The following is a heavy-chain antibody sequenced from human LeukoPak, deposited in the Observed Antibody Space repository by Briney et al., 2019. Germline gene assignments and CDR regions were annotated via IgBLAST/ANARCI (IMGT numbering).Heavy chain of an antibody. CDR3: ALYSSTDGPHFDY. D-gene: IGHD6-13*01. CDR2: INTNTGNP. CDR1: GYTFTSYA. J-gene: IGHJ4*02. V-gene: IGHV7-4-1*02. Sequence: GASVKVSCKASGYTFTSYAMNWVRQAPGQGLEWMGRINTNTGNPTYAQGFTGRFVFSLDTSVSTAYLQISSLKAEDTAVYYCALYSSTDGPHFDYWGQGTLVTVSS.